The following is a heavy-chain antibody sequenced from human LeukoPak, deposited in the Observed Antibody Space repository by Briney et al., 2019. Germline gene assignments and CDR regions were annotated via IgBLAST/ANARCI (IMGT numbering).Heavy chain of an antibody. CDR2: INPNSGVT. CDR3: ARDLYAGRTFDH. D-gene: IGHD2/OR15-2a*01. J-gene: IGHJ4*02. Sequence: ASVKVSCKASGYTFTGHYIHWVRQAPGQGLEWMGWINPNSGVTNYAQKFQGRVTMTRDTSISTAYMELSRLKSDDTAVYYCARDLYAGRTFDHWGQGTLVTVSS. CDR1: GYTFTGHY. V-gene: IGHV1-2*02.